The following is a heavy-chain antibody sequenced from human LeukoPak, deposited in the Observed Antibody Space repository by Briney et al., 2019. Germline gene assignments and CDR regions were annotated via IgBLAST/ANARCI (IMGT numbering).Heavy chain of an antibody. J-gene: IGHJ5*02. CDR2: IKQDGSEK. Sequence: GGSLGLSCAASGFTFSSYWMSWVRQAPGKGLEWVANIKQDGSEKYYVDSVKGRFTISRDNAKNSLYLQMNSLRAEDTAVYYCARRIVLMVYASYDWFDPWGQGTLVTVSS. D-gene: IGHD2-8*01. CDR3: ARRIVLMVYASYDWFDP. V-gene: IGHV3-7*03. CDR1: GFTFSSYW.